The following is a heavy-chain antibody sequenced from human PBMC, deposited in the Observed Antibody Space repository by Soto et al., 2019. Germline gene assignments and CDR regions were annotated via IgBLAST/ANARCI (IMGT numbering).Heavy chain of an antibody. Sequence: QIQLVQSGAEVRKPGASVMVSCKASGYIFTSYGMSWVRQAPGQGLEWMGWITAYNGNTNYAQKVQGRITMTTDISTGTAYMELRSPTSDDTAVYYCARGGVGDTSGWFDPWGQGTLVTVSS. CDR1: GYIFTSYG. J-gene: IGHJ5*02. CDR2: ITAYNGNT. CDR3: ARGGVGDTSGWFDP. D-gene: IGHD1-26*01. V-gene: IGHV1-18*01.